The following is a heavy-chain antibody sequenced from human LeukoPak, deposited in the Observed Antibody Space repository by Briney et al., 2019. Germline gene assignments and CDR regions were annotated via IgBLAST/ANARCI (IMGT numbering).Heavy chain of an antibody. J-gene: IGHJ6*02. D-gene: IGHD1-26*01. V-gene: IGHV3-43*02. CDR1: GFTFHNYA. CDR3: AKAGMGATLYYGMDV. CDR2: TSGDGITT. Sequence: GGSLRLSCAASGFTFHNYAIHWVRQAPGKGLEWVSLTSGDGITTYFADSVKGRFTISRDNSENSLYLQMNSLRTEDTALYYCAKAGMGATLYYGMDVWGQGTTVTVSS.